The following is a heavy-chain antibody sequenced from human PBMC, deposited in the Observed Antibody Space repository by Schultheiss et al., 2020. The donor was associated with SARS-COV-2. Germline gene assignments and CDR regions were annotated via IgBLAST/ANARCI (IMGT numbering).Heavy chain of an antibody. CDR1: GGSISSYY. D-gene: IGHD6-19*01. V-gene: IGHV4-59*12. J-gene: IGHJ6*02. CDR3: ARDPPTSSGTYYYYYYGMDA. Sequence: SETLSLTCTVSGGSISSYYWSWIRQPPGKGLEWIGYIYYSGSTNYNPSLKSRVTISVDTSKNQFSLKLSSVTAEDTAVYYCARDPPTSSGTYYYYYYGMDAWGQGTTVTVSS. CDR2: IYYSGST.